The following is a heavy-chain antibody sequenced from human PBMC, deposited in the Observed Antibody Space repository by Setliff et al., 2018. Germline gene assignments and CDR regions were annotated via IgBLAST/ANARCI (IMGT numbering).Heavy chain of an antibody. D-gene: IGHD1-26*01. J-gene: IGHJ3*01. V-gene: IGHV1-18*01. Sequence: GASVKVSCKASGYTFTSYGFSWARQAPGQGLEWMGRISVYNGNTNYGQKYQGRVAMTTDTSTNTVYMELRSLRSDDTAVYFCVREYSGGGLTWGQGTMVTVSS. CDR2: ISVYNGNT. CDR1: GYTFTSYG. CDR3: VREYSGGGLT.